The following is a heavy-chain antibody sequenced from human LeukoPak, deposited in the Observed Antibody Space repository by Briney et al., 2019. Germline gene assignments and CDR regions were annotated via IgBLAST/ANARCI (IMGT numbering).Heavy chain of an antibody. CDR2: ISYSGTT. CDR3: ARLGPSGSYRPYYFDY. V-gene: IGHV4-39*02. D-gene: IGHD1-26*01. J-gene: IGHJ4*02. CDR1: SASISSSPYF. Sequence: SETLSLTCTVSSASISSSPYFWGWIRQSPGKGLEWIGSISYSGTTYYNPSLKSRVTISVDTSKNHFSLKLSSVTAADTAVYYCARLGPSGSYRPYYFDYWGQGTLVTVSS.